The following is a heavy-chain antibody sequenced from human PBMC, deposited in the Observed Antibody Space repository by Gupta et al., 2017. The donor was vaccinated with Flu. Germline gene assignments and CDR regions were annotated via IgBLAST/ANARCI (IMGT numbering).Heavy chain of an antibody. D-gene: IGHD3-16*01. CDR2: ISSSGVT. Sequence: SWRITSAASGCTLSSDDMSGFRPAPGRGLEWFSFISSSGVTDYGDPVKGRFTISRANAKNSLDLQRSGLRDEDTAVYSCARGHGANGGQGTMVTVSS. CDR1: GCTLSSDD. V-gene: IGHV3-48*03. J-gene: IGHJ4*02. CDR3: ARGHGAN.